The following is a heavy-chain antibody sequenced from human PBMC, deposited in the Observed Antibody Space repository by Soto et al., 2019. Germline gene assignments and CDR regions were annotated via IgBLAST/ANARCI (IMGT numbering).Heavy chain of an antibody. J-gene: IGHJ6*03. D-gene: IGHD3-3*01. Sequence: SETLSLTCTVSGGSISSSSYYWGWIRQPPGKGLEWIGSIYYSGSTYYNPSLKSRVTISLDTSKNQFSLKLTSVTAADTAIYYCARDAQREYAFWSGSYMKIYYYYMDVWGEGTTVTVSS. CDR1: GGSISSSSYY. CDR2: IYYSGST. CDR3: ARDAQREYAFWSGSYMKIYYYYMDV. V-gene: IGHV4-39*07.